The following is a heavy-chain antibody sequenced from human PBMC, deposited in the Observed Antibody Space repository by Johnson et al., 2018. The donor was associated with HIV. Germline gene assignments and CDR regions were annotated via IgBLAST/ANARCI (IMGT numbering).Heavy chain of an antibody. CDR2: INWNGGST. CDR1: GFTFDDYG. J-gene: IGHJ3*02. Sequence: MLLVESGGGLVQPGGSLRLSCAASGFTFDDYGMSWVRQAPGKGLEWVSGINWNGGSTGYADSVKGRFTISRDNAKNSLYLQMNSLRAEDTALYYCARDGEYCSGGSCSDAFDIWGQGTMVTVSS. D-gene: IGHD2-15*01. V-gene: IGHV3-20*04. CDR3: ARDGEYCSGGSCSDAFDI.